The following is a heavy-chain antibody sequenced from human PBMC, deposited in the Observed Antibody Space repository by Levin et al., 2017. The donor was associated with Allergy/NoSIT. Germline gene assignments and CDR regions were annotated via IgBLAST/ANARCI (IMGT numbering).Heavy chain of an antibody. D-gene: IGHD3-10*01. V-gene: IGHV2-5*02. Sequence: SGPTLVKPTQTLTLTCTFSGFSLSNSGVGVGWIRQPPGKALEWLALIYWDDDKRYSPSLKSRLTITKDTSKNQVVLTLTNMDPVDTATYYCAHRRDGSETYFYDYWGQGTLVTVSS. CDR3: AHRRDGSETYFYDY. J-gene: IGHJ4*02. CDR2: IYWDDDK. CDR1: GFSLSNSGVG.